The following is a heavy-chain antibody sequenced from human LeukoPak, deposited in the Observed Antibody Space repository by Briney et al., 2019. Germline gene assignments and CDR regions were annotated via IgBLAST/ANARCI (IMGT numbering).Heavy chain of an antibody. CDR1: GGSVSSGSYY. CDR3: ARWTTVVPDDAFDI. Sequence: SETLSLTCTVSGGSVSSGSYYWSWIRQPPGKGLEWLGYIYYSGSTNYNPSLKSRVTISVDTSKNQFSLKLSSVTAADTAVYYCARWTTVVPDDAFDIWGQGTMVTVSS. V-gene: IGHV4-61*01. D-gene: IGHD4-23*01. J-gene: IGHJ3*02. CDR2: IYYSGST.